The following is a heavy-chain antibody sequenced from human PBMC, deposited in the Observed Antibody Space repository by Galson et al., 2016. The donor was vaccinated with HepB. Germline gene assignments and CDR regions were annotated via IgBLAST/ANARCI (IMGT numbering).Heavy chain of an antibody. CDR2: LSYDGHTK. Sequence: SLRLSCAASGFTFSSYAMHWVRQAPGKGLEWVAVLSYDGHTKFYADSVKGRFTIPRDNSKNTVDLQMNSLTADDTALYYCARDVQQGYYGSGTAVDYWGQGTLVTVSS. CDR3: ARDVQQGYYGSGTAVDY. V-gene: IGHV3-30*04. J-gene: IGHJ4*02. D-gene: IGHD3-10*01. CDR1: GFTFSSYA.